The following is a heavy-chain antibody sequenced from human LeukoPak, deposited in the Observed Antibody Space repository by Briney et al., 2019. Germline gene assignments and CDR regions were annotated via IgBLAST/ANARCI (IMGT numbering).Heavy chain of an antibody. Sequence: GGSLRLSCAASGFTFDDYAMHWVRQAPGKGLEWVSLISGDGGSTYYADSVKGRFTISRDNSKNSLYLQMNSLRTEDTALYYCAKDIGSLTRTYSSSWYDYYYGMDVWGQGTTVTVSS. D-gene: IGHD6-13*01. CDR1: GFTFDDYA. V-gene: IGHV3-43*02. J-gene: IGHJ6*02. CDR2: ISGDGGST. CDR3: AKDIGSLTRTYSSSWYDYYYGMDV.